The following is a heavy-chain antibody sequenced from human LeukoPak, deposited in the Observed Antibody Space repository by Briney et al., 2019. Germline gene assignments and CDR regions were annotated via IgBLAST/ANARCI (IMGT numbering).Heavy chain of an antibody. V-gene: IGHV3-23*01. J-gene: IGHJ4*02. CDR2: ISGSGGST. CDR1: GFTFSSYA. Sequence: QPGGSLRLSCAASGFTFSSYAMSWVRQAPGKGLEWVSAISGSGGSTYYADSVKGRFTISRDNSKNTLYLQMNSLRAADTAVYYCAKGPSVVPAASRFDYWGQGTLVTVSS. CDR3: AKGPSVVPAASRFDY. D-gene: IGHD2-2*01.